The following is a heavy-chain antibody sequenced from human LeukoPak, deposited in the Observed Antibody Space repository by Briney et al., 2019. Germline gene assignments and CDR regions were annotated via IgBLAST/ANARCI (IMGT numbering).Heavy chain of an antibody. CDR3: AREPAAFGDNWFDP. CDR2: ISSSSSYI. J-gene: IGHJ5*02. V-gene: IGHV3-21*01. Sequence: KPGGSLRLSCAASGFTFSSYSMNWVRQAPGKGLEWVSSISSSSSYIYYADSVKGRFTVSRDNAKNSPYLQMNSLRAEDTAVYYCAREPAAFGDNWFDPWGQGTLVTVSS. D-gene: IGHD3-3*01. CDR1: GFTFSSYS.